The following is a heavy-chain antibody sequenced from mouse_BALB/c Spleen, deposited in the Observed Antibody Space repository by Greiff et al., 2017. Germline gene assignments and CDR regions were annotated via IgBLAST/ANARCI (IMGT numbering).Heavy chain of an antibody. D-gene: IGHD1-1*01. Sequence: VHLVESGPGLVAPSQSLSITCTVSGFSLTSYGVHWVRQPPGKGLEWLGVIWAGGSTNYNSALMSRLSISKDNSKSQVFLKMNSLQTDDTAMYYCAREYYYYSSSYWYFDVWGAGTTVTVSS. CDR3: AREYYYYSSSYWYFDV. CDR1: GFSLTSYG. CDR2: IWAGGST. J-gene: IGHJ1*01. V-gene: IGHV2-9*02.